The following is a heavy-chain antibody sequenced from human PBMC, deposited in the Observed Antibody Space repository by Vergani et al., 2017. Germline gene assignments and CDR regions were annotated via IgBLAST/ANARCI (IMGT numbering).Heavy chain of an antibody. CDR1: GGSISSGDYY. CDR2: IYYSGTT. Sequence: QVQLQESGPGLVKPSQTLSLTCTVSGGSISSGDYYWSWIRQPPGKGLEWIGYIYYSGTTYYNPSLGGRVTMSIDKSKNHFSLTLTSVTAADSAFYFCARGQTGYSRDWSTYFFYMDVWGKGTTVTVSS. D-gene: IGHD3/OR15-3a*01. CDR3: ARGQTGYSRDWSTYFFYMDV. J-gene: IGHJ6*03. V-gene: IGHV4-30-4*08.